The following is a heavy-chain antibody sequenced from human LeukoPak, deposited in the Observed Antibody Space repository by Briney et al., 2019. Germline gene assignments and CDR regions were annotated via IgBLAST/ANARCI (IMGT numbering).Heavy chain of an antibody. CDR1: GGSFSGYY. CDR2: INHSGST. CDR3: ARERGYCSGGSCRVSDY. Sequence: PSETLSLTCAVYGGSFSGYYWSWIRQPPGKGLEWIGEINHSGSTNYNPSLKSRVTISVDTSKNQFSLKLSSVTAAGTAVYYCARERGYCSGGSCRVSDYWGQGTLVTVSS. J-gene: IGHJ4*02. V-gene: IGHV4-34*01. D-gene: IGHD2-15*01.